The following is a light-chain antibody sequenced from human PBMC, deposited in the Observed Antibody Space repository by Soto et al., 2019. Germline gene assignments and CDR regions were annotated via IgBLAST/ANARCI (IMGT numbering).Light chain of an antibody. J-gene: IGKJ4*01. CDR1: QSVSSN. CDR2: GAS. V-gene: IGKV3-15*01. CDR3: QLYDNWPLT. Sequence: EIVVTQSPATLSVSPGERATLSCRASQSVSSNLAWYQQKPGQAPRLLIYGASTRATGLPARFSGSGSGTEFTLTISRLQSEDFAVYYCQLYDNWPLTFGGGTKVEIK.